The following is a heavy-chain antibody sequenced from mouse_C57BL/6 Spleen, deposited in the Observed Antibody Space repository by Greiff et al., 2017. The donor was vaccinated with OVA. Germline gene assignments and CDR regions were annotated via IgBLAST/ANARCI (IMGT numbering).Heavy chain of an antibody. CDR1: GFTFSDYY. CDR2: ISNGGGST. CDR3: AREATTVESHWYFDV. J-gene: IGHJ1*03. V-gene: IGHV5-12*01. Sequence: EVKLEESGGGLVQPGGSLKLSCAASGFTFSDYYMYWVRQTPEKRLEWVAYISNGGGSTYYPDTVKGRFTISRDNAKNTLYLQMSRLKSEDTAMYYCAREATTVESHWYFDVWGTGTTVTVSS. D-gene: IGHD1-1*01.